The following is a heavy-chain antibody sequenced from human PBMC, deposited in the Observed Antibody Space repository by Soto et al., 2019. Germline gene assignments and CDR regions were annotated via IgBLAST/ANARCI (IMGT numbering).Heavy chain of an antibody. J-gene: IGHJ3*02. CDR3: ARARLLWPGGAFDI. Sequence: GGSLRLSCAASGFTVSSNYMSWVRQAPGKGLEWVSVIYSGGSTYYADSVKGRFTISRHNSKNTLYLQMNSLRAEDTAVYYCARARLLWPGGAFDIWGQGTMVTVSS. V-gene: IGHV3-53*04. CDR1: GFTVSSNY. CDR2: IYSGGST. D-gene: IGHD3-10*01.